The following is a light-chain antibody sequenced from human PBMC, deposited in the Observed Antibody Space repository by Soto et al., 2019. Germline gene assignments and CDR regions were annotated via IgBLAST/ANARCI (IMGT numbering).Light chain of an antibody. V-gene: IGKV3-11*01. J-gene: IGKJ5*01. Sequence: EIVLTQSPATLSLSPGERATLSCRASQSVSSYLAWYQQKPGQAPRLLIYDASNRATGIPARFSGSGSGTDFTLTISSLEAEDFAVYYCQLRNNWPPSITFGQGTRLEIK. CDR1: QSVSSY. CDR2: DAS. CDR3: QLRNNWPPSIT.